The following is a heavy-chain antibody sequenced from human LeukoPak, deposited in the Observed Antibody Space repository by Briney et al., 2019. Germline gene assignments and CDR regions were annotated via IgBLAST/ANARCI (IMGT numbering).Heavy chain of an antibody. CDR3: ARHPGDFTGIVNYYYMDV. J-gene: IGHJ6*03. D-gene: IGHD1-26*01. CDR1: GFTFSNYR. CDR2: IRRDGSET. Sequence: GGSLRLSCAASGFTFSNYRMTWVRRAPGKGLEWVANIRRDGSETHYVDSVMGRFTISRDNAKNSLYLQMNSLRPEDTAVYFCARHPGDFTGIVNYYYMDVWGKGTTVTVSS. V-gene: IGHV3-7*01.